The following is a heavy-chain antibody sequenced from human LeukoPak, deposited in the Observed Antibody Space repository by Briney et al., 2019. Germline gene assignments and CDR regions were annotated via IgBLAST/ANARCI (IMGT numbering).Heavy chain of an antibody. J-gene: IGHJ1*01. Sequence: GGSLRLSCAAPGFTVSSNYMNWVRQAPGKGLEWVSLVYDDGSTYYADSVKGRFTISRDNSRNTLYLQVNSLKAEDTAVYYCTKATQSAAGYFQHWGQGTLVTVSS. CDR2: VYDDGST. CDR3: TKATQSAAGYFQH. D-gene: IGHD6-13*01. V-gene: IGHV3-53*01. CDR1: GFTVSSNY.